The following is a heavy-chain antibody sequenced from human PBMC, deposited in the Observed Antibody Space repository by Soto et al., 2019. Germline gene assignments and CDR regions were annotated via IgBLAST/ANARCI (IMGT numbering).Heavy chain of an antibody. V-gene: IGHV5-10-1*01. J-gene: IGHJ4*02. CDR3: ARHFLAAMATLSY. CDR2: IDPSDSYT. CDR1: GYSFTSYW. D-gene: IGHD5-18*01. Sequence: HGESLKISCKGSGYSFTSYWISWVRQMPGKGLEWMGRIDPSDSYTNYSPSFQGRVTISADKSISTAYLQWSSLKASDTAMYYCARHFLAAMATLSYWGQGTLVTVSS.